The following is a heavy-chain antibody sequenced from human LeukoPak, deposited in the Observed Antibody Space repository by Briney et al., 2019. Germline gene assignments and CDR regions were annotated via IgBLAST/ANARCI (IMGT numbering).Heavy chain of an antibody. CDR1: GFTVSSNY. CDR2: IYSGGST. D-gene: IGHD5-12*01. J-gene: IGHJ4*02. Sequence: GGSLRLSCAASGFTVSSNYMSWVRQAPGKGLEWVSVIYSGGSTYYADSVKGRFTISRDNSKNTLYLQMNSLRAEDTAVYYCARDLSGYDTFDYWGQGNLVTVSS. V-gene: IGHV3-53*01. CDR3: ARDLSGYDTFDY.